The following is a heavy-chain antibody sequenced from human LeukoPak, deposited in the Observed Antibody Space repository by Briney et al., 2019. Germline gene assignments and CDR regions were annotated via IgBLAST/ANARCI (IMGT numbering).Heavy chain of an antibody. CDR2: ISSSSSYI. CDR3: ARDSIAAAFDY. J-gene: IGHJ4*02. V-gene: IGHV3-21*01. CDR1: GFTFSSYS. Sequence: GGSLRLSCAASGFTFSSYSMNWVRQAPGKGLEWVSSISSSSSYIYYADSVRGRFTISRDNAKNSLYLQMNSLRAEDTAVYYCARDSIAAAFDYWGQGTLVTVSS. D-gene: IGHD6-13*01.